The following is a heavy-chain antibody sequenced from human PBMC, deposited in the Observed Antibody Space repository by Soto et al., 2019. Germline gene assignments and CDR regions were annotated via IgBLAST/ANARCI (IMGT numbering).Heavy chain of an antibody. CDR3: AMTTVTTVDY. V-gene: IGHV4-34*01. CDR2: INHSGST. Sequence: SETLSLTCAVYGGSFSGYYWSWIRQPPGKGLEWIGEINHSGSTNYNPSHKSQDTISVDTSKNQFSLKLSSVTAADTAVYYCAMTTVTTVDYWGQGTLVTVS. D-gene: IGHD4-17*01. CDR1: GGSFSGYY. J-gene: IGHJ4*02.